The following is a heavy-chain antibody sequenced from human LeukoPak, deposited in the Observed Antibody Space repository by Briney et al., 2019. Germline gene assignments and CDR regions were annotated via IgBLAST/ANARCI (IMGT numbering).Heavy chain of an antibody. CDR2: IYYSGST. CDR1: GGSISNYY. D-gene: IGHD6-6*01. V-gene: IGHV4-59*01. J-gene: IGHJ6*03. Sequence: SETLSLTCTVSGGSISNYYWSWIRQPPGKGLEWIGYIYYSGSTNYNPSLKSRVTISVDTSKNQFSLKLTSVTAADTAVYYCARESLIAARRGCYYYMDVWGKGTTVTVSS. CDR3: ARESLIAARRGCYYYMDV.